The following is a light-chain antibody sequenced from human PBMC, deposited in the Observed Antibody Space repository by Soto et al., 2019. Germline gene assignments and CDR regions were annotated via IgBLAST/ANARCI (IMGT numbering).Light chain of an antibody. CDR2: GAS. CDR3: QRYGSSPR. V-gene: IGKV3-20*01. Sequence: EIVLTQSPGTLSLSPGERATLSCRASQRVTSSYLAWYQQKPGQAPRLLIYGASSRATGIPDRFSGSGSGTDFTLTISSLEPEDCAVYFCQRYGSSPRFGQGTKVEIK. CDR1: QRVTSSY. J-gene: IGKJ1*01.